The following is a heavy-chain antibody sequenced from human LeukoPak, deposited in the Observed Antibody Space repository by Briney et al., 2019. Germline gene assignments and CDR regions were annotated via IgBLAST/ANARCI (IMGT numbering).Heavy chain of an antibody. D-gene: IGHD6-13*01. CDR3: AKDGLLIAAAGTENLPYYYYYGMDV. V-gene: IGHV3-30*18. J-gene: IGHJ6*02. Sequence: GRSLRLSCAASGFTFSSYGMLSVRQAPGKGLEWLAVISYDGSNKYYADSVKGRFTISRDNSKNTLYLQMNSLRAEDTAVYYCAKDGLLIAAAGTENLPYYYYYGMDVWGQGTTVTVSS. CDR2: ISYDGSNK. CDR1: GFTFSSYG.